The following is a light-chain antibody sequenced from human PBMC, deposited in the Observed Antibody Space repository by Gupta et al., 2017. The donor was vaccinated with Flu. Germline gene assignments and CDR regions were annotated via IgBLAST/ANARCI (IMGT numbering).Light chain of an antibody. CDR2: RNN. CDR1: SSNTGSNY. J-gene: IGLJ3*02. CDR3: AAWDDSLSVWV. V-gene: IGLV1-47*01. Sequence: QSVLTQPPSASGTPGQRVTISCSGSSSNTGSNYVYWYQQLPGAAPELLIYRNNQRPSGVPDRFSGSKSGTSASLAISGLRSEDEADYYCAAWDDSLSVWVFGGGTKLTVL.